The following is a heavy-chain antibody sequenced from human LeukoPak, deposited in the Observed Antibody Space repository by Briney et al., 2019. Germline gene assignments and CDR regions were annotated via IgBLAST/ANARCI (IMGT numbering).Heavy chain of an antibody. CDR1: GFTFSSYA. V-gene: IGHV3-30-3*01. J-gene: IGHJ4*02. CDR2: ISYDGSNK. CDR3: AKDLFFDY. D-gene: IGHD2-21*01. Sequence: GGSLRLSCAASGFTFSSYAMHWVRQAPGKGLEWVAVISYDGSNKYYADSVKGRFTISRDNSKNTLYLQMNSLRAEDTAVYYCAKDLFFDYWGQGTLVTVSS.